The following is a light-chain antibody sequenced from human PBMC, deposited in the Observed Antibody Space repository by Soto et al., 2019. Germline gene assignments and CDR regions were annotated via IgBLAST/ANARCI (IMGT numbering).Light chain of an antibody. CDR3: QQYGSSPT. V-gene: IGKV3-20*01. Sequence: EIVVTQSPATLSVSPGERVTLYCRASQSVRSHLAWYRQRPGQAPRLLIYDASSRATGIPARFSGSGSGTDFILTISRLEPEDSAVYYCQQYGSSPTFGGGTKVDNK. J-gene: IGKJ4*01. CDR2: DAS. CDR1: QSVRSH.